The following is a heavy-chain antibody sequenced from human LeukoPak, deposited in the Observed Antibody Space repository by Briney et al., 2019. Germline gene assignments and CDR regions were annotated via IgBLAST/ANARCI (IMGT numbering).Heavy chain of an antibody. CDR1: GFTFDDYA. Sequence: GGSLRLSFAASGFTFDDYAMHWVRQAPGKGLEWVSGISWNSGSIGYADSVKGRFTISRDNAKNSLYLQMNSLRAEDTALYYCAKDMRAGYYTVFDYWGQGTLVTVSS. J-gene: IGHJ4*02. CDR2: ISWNSGSI. CDR3: AKDMRAGYYTVFDY. D-gene: IGHD3/OR15-3a*01. V-gene: IGHV3-9*01.